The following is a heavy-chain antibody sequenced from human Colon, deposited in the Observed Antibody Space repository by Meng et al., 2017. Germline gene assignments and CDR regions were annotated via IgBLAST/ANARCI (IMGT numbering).Heavy chain of an antibody. D-gene: IGHD3-10*01. Sequence: QAPGQELVQWWVEPSVRASLPHIVSSGAVSSIICCTCSRQPPGQGLEWIGEIYHSINTNYNPSHKRRVTISVDKSKNQFSLKLNSVTAADTAVYFVARRAPLWFGELASFDSWGQGTLVTVSS. CDR3: ARRAPLWFGELASFDS. CDR1: SGAVSSIIC. V-gene: IGHV4-4*02. J-gene: IGHJ4*02. CDR2: IYHSINT.